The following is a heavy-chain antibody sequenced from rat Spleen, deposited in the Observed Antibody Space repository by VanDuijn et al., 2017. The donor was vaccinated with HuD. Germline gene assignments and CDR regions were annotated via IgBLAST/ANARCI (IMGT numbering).Heavy chain of an antibody. CDR3: TRGYYGYNYGY. Sequence: EVQLVESGGDLVQPGRSLKLSCAASGFTFSNYAMAWVRQAPAKGLEWVATISSDGTNTYYRDSVKGRFTISRDNAKRTLFLQMDSLRSDDTATYYCTRGYYGYNYGYWGQGVMVTVSS. CDR2: ISSDGTNT. J-gene: IGHJ2*01. V-gene: IGHV5-29*01. D-gene: IGHD1-9*01. CDR1: GFTFSNYA.